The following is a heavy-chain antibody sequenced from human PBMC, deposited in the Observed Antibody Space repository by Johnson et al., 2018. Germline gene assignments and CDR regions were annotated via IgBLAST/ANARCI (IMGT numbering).Heavy chain of an antibody. CDR2: ISDSGNT. Sequence: QVQLQESGPGLVKPSETLSLNCSVSGGSVSGYYWSWLRQSPGKGLEWIAYISDSGNTAFNPSLRGRVTLSIDKSKNQFSLWLTSVTASDTAVYFCARVVDCSGSSGYSGDYYYFMDVWGKGTTVTVSS. D-gene: IGHD2-15*01. CDR1: GGSVSGYY. CDR3: ARVVDCSGSSGYSGDYYYFMDV. J-gene: IGHJ6*03. V-gene: IGHV4-59*02.